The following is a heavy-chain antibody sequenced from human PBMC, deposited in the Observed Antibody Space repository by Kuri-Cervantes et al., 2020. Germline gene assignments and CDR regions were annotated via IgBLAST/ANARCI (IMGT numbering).Heavy chain of an antibody. V-gene: IGHV1-46*01. J-gene: IGHJ6*03. CDR1: GYTFTSYY. Sequence: ASVKVSCKASGYTFTSYYMHWVRQAPGQGLEWMGIINPSSGSTSYAQKFQGRVTMTRDTSTSTVYMELSSLRSEDTAVYYCARDPGYCSSTSCYEDYYYYMDVWGKGTTVTVSS. CDR3: ARDPGYCSSTSCYEDYYYYMDV. D-gene: IGHD2-2*03. CDR2: INPSSGST.